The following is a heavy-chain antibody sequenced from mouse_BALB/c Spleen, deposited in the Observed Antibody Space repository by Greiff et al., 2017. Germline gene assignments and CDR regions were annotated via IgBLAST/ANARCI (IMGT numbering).Heavy chain of an antibody. CDR2: IWGGGST. Sequence: VQGVESGPGLVAPSQSLSITCTVSGFSLTDYGVSWIRQPPGKGLEWLGVIWGGGSTYYNSALKSRLSISKDNSKSQVFLKMNSLQTDDTAMYYCAKLDSSGGYYFDYWGQGTTLTVSS. CDR3: AKLDSSGGYYFDY. D-gene: IGHD3-2*01. J-gene: IGHJ2*01. CDR1: GFSLTDYG. V-gene: IGHV2-6-5*01.